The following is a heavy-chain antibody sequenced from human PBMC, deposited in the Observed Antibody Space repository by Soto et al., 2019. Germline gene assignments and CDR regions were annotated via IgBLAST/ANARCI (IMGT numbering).Heavy chain of an antibody. J-gene: IGHJ4*02. Sequence: GGSLRLSCAASGFTFSSYGMHWVRQAPGKGLEWVAVIWYDGSNKYYADSVKGRFTISRDNSKNTLYLQMNSLRAEDTAVYYCARDGSRYYYDSSGYYHDNFDYWGQGTLVTVSS. CDR1: GFTFSSYG. V-gene: IGHV3-33*01. CDR2: IWYDGSNK. CDR3: ARDGSRYYYDSSGYYHDNFDY. D-gene: IGHD3-22*01.